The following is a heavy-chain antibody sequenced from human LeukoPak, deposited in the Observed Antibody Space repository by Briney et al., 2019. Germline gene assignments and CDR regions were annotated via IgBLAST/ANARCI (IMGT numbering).Heavy chain of an antibody. Sequence: GGSLRLSCAASGFTFMTYAMSWVRQAPGKGLERVSTMSGSGGSTYYADSAKGRSTISRDNSKNTLYLQMNSLRVEDTAVYYCAKDLAFRGNYYMDVWGKGTTVTASS. CDR2: MSGSGGST. CDR1: GFTFMTYA. J-gene: IGHJ6*03. V-gene: IGHV3-23*01. CDR3: AKDLAFRGNYYMDV. D-gene: IGHD3-10*01.